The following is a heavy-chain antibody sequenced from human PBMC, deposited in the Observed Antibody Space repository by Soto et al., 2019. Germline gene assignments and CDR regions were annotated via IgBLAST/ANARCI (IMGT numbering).Heavy chain of an antibody. Sequence: EASVKVSCKASGYTFTGYYMHWVRQSPGQGLEWMGWINPNSGGTNYAQKFQGWVTMTRDTSISTAYMELSRLRSDDTAVYYCASAHIAVAGTVFRFAFDIWGQGTMVTVSS. CDR2: INPNSGGT. J-gene: IGHJ3*02. V-gene: IGHV1-2*04. D-gene: IGHD6-19*01. CDR1: GYTFTGYY. CDR3: ASAHIAVAGTVFRFAFDI.